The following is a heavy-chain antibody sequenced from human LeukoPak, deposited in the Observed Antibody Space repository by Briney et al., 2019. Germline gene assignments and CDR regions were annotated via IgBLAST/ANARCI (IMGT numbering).Heavy chain of an antibody. V-gene: IGHV4-59*01. CDR1: GGSISSYY. J-gene: IGHJ6*02. Sequence: SETLSLTCTVSGGSISSYYWSWIRQPPGKGLEWIGYIYYSGSTNYNPSLKSRVTISVDTSKNQFSLKLSSVTAADTAVYYCAGTHCSSTSCSPYYYYGMDVCVQGTTVTVSS. CDR3: AGTHCSSTSCSPYYYYGMDV. CDR2: IYYSGST. D-gene: IGHD2-2*01.